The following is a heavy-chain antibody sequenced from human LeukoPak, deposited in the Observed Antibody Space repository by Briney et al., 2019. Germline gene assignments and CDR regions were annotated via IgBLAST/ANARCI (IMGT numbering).Heavy chain of an antibody. Sequence: GGSLRLSCAASGFTVSSNEMSWVRQAPGKGLEWVSSISGGSTYYADSRKGRFTISRDNAKNSLYLQMNSLRAEDTAVYYCAELGITMIGGVWGKGTTVTISS. D-gene: IGHD3-10*02. CDR1: GFTVSSNE. CDR2: ISGGST. J-gene: IGHJ6*04. V-gene: IGHV3-38-3*01. CDR3: AELGITMIGGV.